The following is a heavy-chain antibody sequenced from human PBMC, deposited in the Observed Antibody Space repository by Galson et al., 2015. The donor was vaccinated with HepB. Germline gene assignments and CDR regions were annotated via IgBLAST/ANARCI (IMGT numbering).Heavy chain of an antibody. V-gene: IGHV3-74*01. Sequence: LRLACAASGGTFSSPWMHGVGQAPGEGLGCVPRIHGDETTTTYADFVKGRFTISRDNTKNTLFLQMNSLRAEDTAVDYCARDLYGGRYFGYWIQGTLVTVSS. CDR3: ARDLYGGRYFGY. J-gene: IGHJ4*02. CDR1: GGTFSSPW. CDR2: IHGDETTT. D-gene: IGHD4-23*01.